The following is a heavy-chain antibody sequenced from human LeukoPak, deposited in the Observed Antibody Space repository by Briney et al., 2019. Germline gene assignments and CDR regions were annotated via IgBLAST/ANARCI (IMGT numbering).Heavy chain of an antibody. CDR1: GFTFRNAW. Sequence: GGSLRLSCAASGFTFRNAWMSWVRQAPGKGLEWVGRIKSKTDGGTTDYAAPVKGRFTISRDDSKNTLYLQMNSLKTEDTAVYYCTTDYGDYDREAFDIWGQGTMVTVSS. J-gene: IGHJ3*02. V-gene: IGHV3-15*01. CDR3: TTDYGDYDREAFDI. CDR2: IKSKTDGGTT. D-gene: IGHD4-17*01.